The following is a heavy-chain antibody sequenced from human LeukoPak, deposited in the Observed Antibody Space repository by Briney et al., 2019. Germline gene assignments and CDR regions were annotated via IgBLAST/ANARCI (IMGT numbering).Heavy chain of an antibody. D-gene: IGHD2-15*01. V-gene: IGHV3-74*01. CDR1: EFSLSDYG. CDR3: VVGGSPGY. Sequence: GGSLRLSCASSEFSLSDYGMHWVRQAPRKGLVWVSRISTDGYTTDYADFVQGRFTASRDNTKNTWSLEMNSLRAEDTAVYYCVVGGSPGYWGQGTLVTVSS. CDR2: ISTDGYTT. J-gene: IGHJ4*02.